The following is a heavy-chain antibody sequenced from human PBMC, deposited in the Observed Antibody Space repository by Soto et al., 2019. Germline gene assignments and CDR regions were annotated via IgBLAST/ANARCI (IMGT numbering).Heavy chain of an antibody. Sequence: GGSLRLSCTASGFTFNSYFMSWVRQAPGEGLEWISAISGGGSAKYYSDSVKGRFTISRDNSNNTLYLQMNSLRADDTAVYYCAKSLTASNFRLDVWGHGTRVTVSS. CDR2: ISGGGSAK. V-gene: IGHV3-23*01. CDR3: AKSLTASNFRLDV. J-gene: IGHJ6*02. CDR1: GFTFNSYF. D-gene: IGHD7-27*01.